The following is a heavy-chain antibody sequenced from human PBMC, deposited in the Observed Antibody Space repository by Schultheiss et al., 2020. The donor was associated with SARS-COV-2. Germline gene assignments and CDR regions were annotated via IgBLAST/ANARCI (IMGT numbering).Heavy chain of an antibody. D-gene: IGHD2-21*01. V-gene: IGHV2-5*02. CDR3: ARKKTYSDGLDI. CDR1: GISLNTSGVG. Sequence: SGPTLVKPTQTLTLTCTFSGISLNTSGVGVGWIRQPPGKALEWLVFIYWDDDKRYRPSLRSRLTITKDTSKNQVVLTMTNMDPVDTATYYCARKKTYSDGLDIWGQGTMVTVSS. J-gene: IGHJ3*02. CDR2: IYWDDDK.